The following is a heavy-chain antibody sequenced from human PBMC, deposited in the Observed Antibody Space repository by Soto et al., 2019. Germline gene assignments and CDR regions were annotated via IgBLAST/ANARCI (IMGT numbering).Heavy chain of an antibody. CDR2: ISYDGSYE. J-gene: IGHJ5*01. D-gene: IGHD4-17*01. Sequence: QVQLVESGGGVVQPGRSLRLSCAASGFTFNKYGMHWVRQAPGKGLEWVAVISYDGSYEDHADTVKGRFTISRDNSKSTLYMQMNSLRVEDTAMYYCVKDGYETVTTPFHSWGQGTLVTVSS. V-gene: IGHV3-30*18. CDR1: GFTFNKYG. CDR3: VKDGYETVTTPFHS.